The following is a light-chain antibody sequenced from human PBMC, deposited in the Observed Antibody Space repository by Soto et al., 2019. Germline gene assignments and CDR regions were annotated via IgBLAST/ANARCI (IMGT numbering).Light chain of an antibody. J-gene: IGKJ5*01. CDR1: QRVSSSY. Sequence: EIVLTQSPGTLSLSPGERATLSCRASQRVSSSYLAWYQQKPGLAPRLLIYGASSRATGVPDRFSGSGSGTDFTLSISRREPEDFALYYCQQYGSSPLVTFGQGTRLEIK. CDR3: QQYGSSPLVT. CDR2: GAS. V-gene: IGKV3-20*01.